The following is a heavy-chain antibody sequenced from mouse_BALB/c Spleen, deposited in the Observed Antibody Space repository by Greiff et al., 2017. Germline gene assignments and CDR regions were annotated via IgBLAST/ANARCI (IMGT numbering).Heavy chain of an antibody. CDR3: ASAYDGYYDAMDY. CDR2: ISIYYDNT. J-gene: IGHJ4*01. D-gene: IGHD2-3*01. V-gene: IGHV1-67*01. CDR1: GYTFTDYA. Sequence: VQLQQSGPELVRPGESVKISCKGSGYTFTDYAMHWVKQSHAKSLEWIGVISIYYDNTNYNQKFKGKATMTVDKSSSTAYMELARLTSEDSAIYYCASAYDGYYDAMDYWGQGTSVTVSS.